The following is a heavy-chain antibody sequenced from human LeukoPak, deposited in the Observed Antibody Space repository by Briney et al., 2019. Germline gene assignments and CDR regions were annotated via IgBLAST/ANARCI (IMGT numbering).Heavy chain of an antibody. Sequence: NPSETLSLTCAVSGGSISRGGYSWSWIRQPPGKGLEWIVRIYTSGSTNYNPSLKSRVTMSVDTSKNQFSLKLSSVTAADTAVYYCARVNYYGSGSYYYYYYMDVWGKGTTVTISS. J-gene: IGHJ6*03. D-gene: IGHD3-10*01. CDR2: IYTSGST. CDR3: ARVNYYGSGSYYYYYYMDV. CDR1: GGSISRGGYS. V-gene: IGHV4-61*02.